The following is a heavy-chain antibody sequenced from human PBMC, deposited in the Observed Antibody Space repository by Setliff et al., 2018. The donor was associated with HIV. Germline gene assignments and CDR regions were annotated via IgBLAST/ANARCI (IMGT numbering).Heavy chain of an antibody. Sequence: ASVKVSCKASGYTFTGYYMHWVRQAPGQGLEWMGWSNPNNGGTNYAQKFQGRVTMTRDTAISTAYMVLSSLRSDDTAVYYCARDYYDSSGYIFFPGLPDYWGQGTLVTVSS. J-gene: IGHJ4*02. CDR2: SNPNNGGT. V-gene: IGHV1-2*02. D-gene: IGHD3-22*01. CDR1: GYTFTGYY. CDR3: ARDYYDSSGYIFFPGLPDY.